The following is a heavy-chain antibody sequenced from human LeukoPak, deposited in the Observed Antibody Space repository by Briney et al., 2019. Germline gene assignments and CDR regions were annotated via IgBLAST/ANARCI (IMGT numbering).Heavy chain of an antibody. Sequence: ASVKVSCKASGYSFTSYHIHWVRQAPGQGLEWMGIINPSAGNTRYAQKFQGRVTMTRDTSTSTVDMELSSLTSEDTAVYYCARELGATFYFDYWGQGTLVTVSS. CDR1: GYSFTSYH. J-gene: IGHJ4*02. CDR3: ARELGATFYFDY. CDR2: INPSAGNT. D-gene: IGHD1-26*01. V-gene: IGHV1-46*01.